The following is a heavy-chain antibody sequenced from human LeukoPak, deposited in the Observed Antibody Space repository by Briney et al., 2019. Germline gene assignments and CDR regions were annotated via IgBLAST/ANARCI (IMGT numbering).Heavy chain of an antibody. V-gene: IGHV4-59*01. CDR1: GGSINNYY. Sequence: SETLSLTCTVSGGSINNYYWSWIRQPPGKGLEWIGYISYSGSTDYNPSLKSRVTISVDTSKDQFSLVLTSVTAADTAVYYCTRAGSGWSFDYWGQGSLVTVSS. CDR3: TRAGSGWSFDY. CDR2: ISYSGST. D-gene: IGHD6-19*01. J-gene: IGHJ4*02.